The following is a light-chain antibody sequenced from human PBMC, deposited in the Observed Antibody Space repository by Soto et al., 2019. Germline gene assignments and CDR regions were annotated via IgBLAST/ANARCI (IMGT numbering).Light chain of an antibody. J-gene: IGKJ4*01. CDR1: QSVSSN. CDR3: QQYNNWPSALT. CDR2: GAS. V-gene: IGKV3-15*01. Sequence: EIVTTQSPATMSVSPGERATLSCWSSQSVSSNLAWYQQKPGQAPRLLIYGASTRATGIPARFSGSGSGTEFTLNISSLHSEHFAVYYCQQYNNWPSALTFGGGTKLDIK.